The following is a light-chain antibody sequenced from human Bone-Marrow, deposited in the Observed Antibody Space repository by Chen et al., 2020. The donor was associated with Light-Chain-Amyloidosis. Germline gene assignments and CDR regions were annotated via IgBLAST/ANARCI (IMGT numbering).Light chain of an antibody. CDR2: DDS. J-gene: IGLJ3*02. CDR1: NIGSTS. V-gene: IGLV3-21*02. CDR3: QVWDRSSDRPV. Sequence: SYVLTQPSSVSVAPGQTATIACGGPNIGSTSVHWYQQTPGQAPLLVVYDDSDRPSGIPERLSGSNSGNTATLTISRVEAGDEADYYCQVWDRSSDRPVFGGGTKLTVL.